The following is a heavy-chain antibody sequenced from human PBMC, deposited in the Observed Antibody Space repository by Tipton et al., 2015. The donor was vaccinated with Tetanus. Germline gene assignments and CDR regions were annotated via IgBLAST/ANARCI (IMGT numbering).Heavy chain of an antibody. Sequence: TLSLTCDVSGGLVSSSNWWSWVRQAPGKGLEWIGEIYYSGTTNYNPSLKSRVTISTDKSKNQVSLRLNSVTAADTAVYFFARTPDYYYGMDVWGQGPTVTVSS. J-gene: IGHJ6*02. CDR2: IYYSGTT. CDR3: ARTPDYYYGMDV. V-gene: IGHV4-4*01. CDR1: GGLVSSSNW.